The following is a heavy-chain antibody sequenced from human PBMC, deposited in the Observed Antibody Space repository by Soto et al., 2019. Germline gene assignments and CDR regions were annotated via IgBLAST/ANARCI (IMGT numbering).Heavy chain of an antibody. V-gene: IGHV1-18*04. Sequence: QVQLVQSGAEVKKPGASVKVSCEASRHTFTSYGISWVRQAPGQGREWMGWISTYKGNTNYAQKFHGRVTLTTDTFTSTAYMELRSLRYDDTAIYYCARDGVAGVPPGSSYCSGMDVWGQGTTVTVSS. D-gene: IGHD6-19*01. J-gene: IGHJ6*02. CDR3: ARDGVAGVPPGSSYCSGMDV. CDR2: ISTYKGNT. CDR1: RHTFTSYG.